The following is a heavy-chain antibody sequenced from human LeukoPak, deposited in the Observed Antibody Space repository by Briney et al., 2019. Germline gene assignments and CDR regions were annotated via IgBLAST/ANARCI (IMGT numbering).Heavy chain of an antibody. CDR2: IYYSGTT. Sequence: SETLSLTCTVSGGSISSYFWSWIRQPPGKGLEWIGYIYYSGTTNYNPSLKSRVTISVDTSENHFSLKLSSVTAADTAVYYCASTGTAMTPYFDYWGQGTLVTVSS. CDR1: GGSISSYF. J-gene: IGHJ4*02. CDR3: ASTGTAMTPYFDY. D-gene: IGHD5-18*01. V-gene: IGHV4-59*01.